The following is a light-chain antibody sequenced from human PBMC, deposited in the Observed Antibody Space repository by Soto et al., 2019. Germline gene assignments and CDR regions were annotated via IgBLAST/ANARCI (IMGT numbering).Light chain of an antibody. CDR2: DAS. CDR3: QQYSSSSLRT. CDR1: QSISIW. J-gene: IGKJ1*01. V-gene: IGKV1-5*01. Sequence: DLHMTQSPSTLSASVGDRVTVTCRASQSISIWLAWYQQKPGKAPKLLIYDASSLESGVPSRFSGSGSETEFTLTISSLQPDDFATYYCQQYSSSSLRTFGQGTKVDIK.